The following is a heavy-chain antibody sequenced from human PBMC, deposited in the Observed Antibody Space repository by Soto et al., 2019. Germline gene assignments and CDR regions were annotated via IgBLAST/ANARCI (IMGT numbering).Heavy chain of an antibody. Sequence: EVQLLESGGDLVQFGGSLRLSCAASGSSFSSSAMNWVRQTPGKGLEWVSTISRDGGITYYADSVKGRFTISRDNSKNTVSMQMNSLGAEDTAVYYCAKGGFWVHYGLDVWGQGTTVTVSS. J-gene: IGHJ6*02. CDR3: AKGGFWVHYGLDV. V-gene: IGHV3-23*01. CDR2: ISRDGGIT. CDR1: GSSFSSSA. D-gene: IGHD3-16*01.